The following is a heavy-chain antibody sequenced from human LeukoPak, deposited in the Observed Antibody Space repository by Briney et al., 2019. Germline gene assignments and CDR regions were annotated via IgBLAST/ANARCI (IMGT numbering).Heavy chain of an antibody. CDR1: GFTFSSYA. D-gene: IGHD5-12*01. V-gene: IGHV3-23*01. CDR2: ISGSGGST. J-gene: IGHJ4*02. Sequence: GGSLRLSCAASGFTFSSYAMSWARQAPGKGLEWVSVISGSGGSTYYADSVKGRFTISRDNSMNTLYLQMNSLRAEDTAVYYCAKGPPTGGYGDYWGQGTLVTVST. CDR3: AKGPPTGGYGDY.